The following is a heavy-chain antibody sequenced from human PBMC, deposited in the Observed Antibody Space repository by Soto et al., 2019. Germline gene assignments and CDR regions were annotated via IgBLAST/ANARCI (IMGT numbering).Heavy chain of an antibody. J-gene: IGHJ4*02. V-gene: IGHV3-23*01. Sequence: EVQLLESEGGLVQPGGSLRLSCAASGFTFSSFTMNWVRQAPGKGLEWVSGIGAGGDTTYYADSVKGRFTISRDNSKNTLYVQMNSLRAEDTAVYYCAKDRVGSTWPYYFDDWGQGILVTVSS. D-gene: IGHD6-13*01. CDR2: IGAGGDTT. CDR3: AKDRVGSTWPYYFDD. CDR1: GFTFSSFT.